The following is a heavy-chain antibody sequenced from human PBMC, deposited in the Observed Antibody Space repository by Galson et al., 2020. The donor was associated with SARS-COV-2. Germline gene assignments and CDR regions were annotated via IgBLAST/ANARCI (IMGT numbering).Heavy chain of an antibody. CDR1: GFTFNDFA. V-gene: IGHV3-23*01. CDR3: AKDRATSSGWTSDDVFDV. J-gene: IGHJ3*01. Sequence: GGSLRLSCAASGFTFNDFAMNWVRQAPGKGLEWVANIRSRGSITFYRESVKGRFTISRDNSKNTLYLQMNSLRAEDTAVYYCAKDRATSSGWTSDDVFDVWGPGTTVTVSS. D-gene: IGHD2-2*01. CDR2: IRSRGSIT.